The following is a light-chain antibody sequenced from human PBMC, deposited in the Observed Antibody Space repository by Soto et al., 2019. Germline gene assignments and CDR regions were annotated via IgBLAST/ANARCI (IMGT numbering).Light chain of an antibody. V-gene: IGKV3-15*01. Sequence: EIALTQSPATLSLSPGERATLSCRASQSVSSNLAWYQQKPGQAPRLLIYGASTRATGIPARFSGSGSGTEFTLTISSLQSEDFAVYYCQQYNNWPPVTFGQGTKVEIK. CDR2: GAS. J-gene: IGKJ1*01. CDR1: QSVSSN. CDR3: QQYNNWPPVT.